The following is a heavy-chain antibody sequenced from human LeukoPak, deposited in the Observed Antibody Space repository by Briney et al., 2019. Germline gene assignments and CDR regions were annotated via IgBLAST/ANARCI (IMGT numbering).Heavy chain of an antibody. CDR1: GGSISSYY. CDR2: ISGSGGST. D-gene: IGHD6-19*01. V-gene: IGHV3-23*01. Sequence: PSETLSLTCTVSGGSISSYYWSWVRQAPGKGLEWVSGISGSGGSTYYVDSVKGRFTISSDNSKNTLYLQMNGLRAEDTAVYYCAREHSLVAVADAFDCWGQGTLVTVSS. J-gene: IGHJ4*02. CDR3: AREHSLVAVADAFDC.